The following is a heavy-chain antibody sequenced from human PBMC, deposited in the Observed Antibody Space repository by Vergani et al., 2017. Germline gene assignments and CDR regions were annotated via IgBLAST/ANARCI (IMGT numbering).Heavy chain of an antibody. D-gene: IGHD3-3*01. J-gene: IGHJ3*02. Sequence: EVQLLESGGGLVQPGGSLRLSCAASGFTFSSYAMSWVRQAPGKGLEWVSAISGSGGSTYYADSVKGRFTISRDNTKNTLYLQMNSLRAADTAVYYCAKDILYYYFWSCYYTGNDSFDIWGQGTMVTVSS. CDR2: ISGSGGST. V-gene: IGHV3-23*01. CDR1: GFTFSSYA. CDR3: AKDILYYYFWSCYYTGNDSFDI.